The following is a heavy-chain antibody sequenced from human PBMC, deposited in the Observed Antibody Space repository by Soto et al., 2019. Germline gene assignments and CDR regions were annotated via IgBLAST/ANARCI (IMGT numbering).Heavy chain of an antibody. D-gene: IGHD1-7*01. J-gene: IGHJ4*02. Sequence: EVQLAESGGGMVQPGGSLRLSCVASGFTFSSYDMHWVRQAPGKGLEYVSSISSNGCTTYYGNSVKGRFTISRDNSKNSLYLQMGSLRAVDMAVYYCVRRVSGNYDYWGQGTLVSVSS. CDR3: VRRVSGNYDY. V-gene: IGHV3-64*01. CDR1: GFTFSSYD. CDR2: ISSNGCTT.